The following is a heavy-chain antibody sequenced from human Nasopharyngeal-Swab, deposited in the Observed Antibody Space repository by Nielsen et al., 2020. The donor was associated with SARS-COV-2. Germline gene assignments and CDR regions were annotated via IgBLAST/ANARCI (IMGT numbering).Heavy chain of an antibody. J-gene: IGHJ6*02. CDR1: GSSFYDYA. D-gene: IGHD5-18*01. CDR3: AKDTETSEGIYLWGGGMDV. V-gene: IGHV3-9*01. Sequence: SLKISCAASGSSFYDYAMHWVRQPPGKVLEWVSRISWNSGNKHYADSVKGRFTISRDNAKNSLYLQTNRLRTEDTALYYCAKDTETSEGIYLWGGGMDVSGQGTTVTVSS. CDR2: ISWNSGNK.